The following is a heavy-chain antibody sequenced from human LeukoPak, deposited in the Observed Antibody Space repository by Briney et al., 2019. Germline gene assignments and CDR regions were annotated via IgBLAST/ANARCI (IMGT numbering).Heavy chain of an antibody. J-gene: IGHJ5*02. CDR2: ISYSGRA. Sequence: SETLSLTCTVSGDSIIDYYWSWIRQPPGKGLEWIGYISYSGRATYNPSVKSRVTISLATSRTQFSLSLTSVTAADTAVYYCARVTAGGGSEWVDNWGQGTLVTVSS. CDR3: ARVTAGGGSEWVDN. D-gene: IGHD1-26*01. CDR1: GDSIIDYY. V-gene: IGHV4-59*01.